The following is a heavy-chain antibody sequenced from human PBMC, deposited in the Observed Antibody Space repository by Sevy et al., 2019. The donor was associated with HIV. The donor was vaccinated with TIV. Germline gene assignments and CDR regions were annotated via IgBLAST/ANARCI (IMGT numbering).Heavy chain of an antibody. D-gene: IGHD3-9*01. CDR3: ARAEGRRYFDPSGWFDP. Sequence: GGSQRLSCAASGFNLRNYGMHWVRQAPGKGLEWVAVIWYDGSNKYYGDSVKGRFTISRDNSKNTVYLQMNSLRAEDTALYYCARAEGRRYFDPSGWFDPWGQGTLVTVSS. CDR2: IWYDGSNK. V-gene: IGHV3-33*01. J-gene: IGHJ5*02. CDR1: GFNLRNYG.